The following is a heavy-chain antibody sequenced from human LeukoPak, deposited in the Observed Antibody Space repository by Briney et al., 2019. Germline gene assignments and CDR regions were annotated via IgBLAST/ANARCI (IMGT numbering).Heavy chain of an antibody. J-gene: IGHJ5*02. Sequence: GGSLRLFCAASGFTLSNYDMNWVRQAPGKGLEWVSSISTSSRYIYYKDSVRGRFTISRDDAKNSLYLGMNSLRAEDTAVYYCARADCSSSTCYLRRSWFDPWGQGTLVTVSS. CDR2: ISTSSRYI. D-gene: IGHD2-2*01. CDR3: ARADCSSSTCYLRRSWFDP. CDR1: GFTLSNYD. V-gene: IGHV3-21*01.